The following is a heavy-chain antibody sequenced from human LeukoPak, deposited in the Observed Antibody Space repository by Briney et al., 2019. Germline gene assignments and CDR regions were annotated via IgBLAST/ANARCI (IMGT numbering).Heavy chain of an antibody. J-gene: IGHJ3*02. D-gene: IGHD2-15*01. Sequence: GGSLRLSCAASGFTFSSYSMNWVRQAPGKGLEWVSSISSSSSYIYYADSVRGRFTISRDNAKNSLYLQMNSLRAEDTAVYYCARDQGYLAFDIWGQGTMVTVSS. V-gene: IGHV3-21*01. CDR1: GFTFSSYS. CDR3: ARDQGYLAFDI. CDR2: ISSSSSYI.